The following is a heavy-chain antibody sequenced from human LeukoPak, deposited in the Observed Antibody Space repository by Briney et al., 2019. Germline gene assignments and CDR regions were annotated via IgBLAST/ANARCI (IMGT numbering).Heavy chain of an antibody. J-gene: IGHJ6*03. D-gene: IGHD3-10*01. CDR1: GYTFTSYG. CDR2: ISAYNGST. Sequence: ASVKVSCKASGYTFTSYGISWVRQAPGQGLEWMGWISAYNGSTNYAQKLQGRVTMTTDTSTSTAYMELRSLRSDDTAVYYCARLDGSGSYYNIYYYYYMDVWGKGTTVTVSS. V-gene: IGHV1-18*01. CDR3: ARLDGSGSYYNIYYYYYMDV.